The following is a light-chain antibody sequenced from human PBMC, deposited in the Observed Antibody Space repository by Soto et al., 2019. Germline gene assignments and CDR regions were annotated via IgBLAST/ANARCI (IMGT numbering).Light chain of an antibody. CDR1: QTVRDN. CDR3: QQYNNWPLT. J-gene: IGKJ4*01. CDR2: GAT. V-gene: IGKV3D-15*01. Sequence: EVVMTQSPATLSVSPGERATLSCRASQTVRDNLGWYQQKPGQPPRLLIYGATTRATGIPARFSGSGSGTEFTLTISSLQSEDFAAYYCQQYNNWPLTFGGGTKVEIK.